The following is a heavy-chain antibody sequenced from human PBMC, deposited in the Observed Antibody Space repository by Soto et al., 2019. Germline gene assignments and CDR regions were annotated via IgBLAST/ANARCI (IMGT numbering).Heavy chain of an antibody. D-gene: IGHD4-17*01. Sequence: ASVKVSCKASGYTFTSYGISWVRQAPGQGLEWMGWISAYNGNTNYAQKLQGRVTMTTDTSTSTAYMELRSLRSDDTAVYYCARVRTTVTTPYYFGYWGQGTLVTVSS. CDR1: GYTFTSYG. CDR2: ISAYNGNT. V-gene: IGHV1-18*04. CDR3: ARVRTTVTTPYYFGY. J-gene: IGHJ4*02.